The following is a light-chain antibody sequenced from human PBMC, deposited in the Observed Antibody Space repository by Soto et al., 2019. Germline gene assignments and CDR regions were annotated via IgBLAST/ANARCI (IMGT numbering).Light chain of an antibody. V-gene: IGKV3-20*01. Sequence: EIVLTQSPGTLSLSPGESATLSCRASQSVSSNFLAWFQQKPGQAPRLLIYGASSRATGIPDRFSGSGSGTDFTLTISRLDPEDFAVYYCQQYGISPRTFGEGTKVEIK. CDR1: QSVSSNF. CDR2: GAS. CDR3: QQYGISPRT. J-gene: IGKJ1*01.